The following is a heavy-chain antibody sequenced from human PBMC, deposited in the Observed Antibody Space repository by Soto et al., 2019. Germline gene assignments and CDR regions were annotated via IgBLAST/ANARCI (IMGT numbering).Heavy chain of an antibody. CDR2: IPQEGVDG. D-gene: IGHD2-21*02. CDR3: ARDHLILPAHDFFYGSDV. V-gene: IGHV3-7*03. Sequence: PGGSLRLSCEVSGFVFSMYSMSWVRQTPGKGLEWVAKIPQEGVDGHYADSVKGRFTISRDNGKNSLYLQMNNLRAEDTAVYYCARDHLILPAHDFFYGSDVWVRGATVTVSS. CDR1: GFVFSMYS. J-gene: IGHJ6*02.